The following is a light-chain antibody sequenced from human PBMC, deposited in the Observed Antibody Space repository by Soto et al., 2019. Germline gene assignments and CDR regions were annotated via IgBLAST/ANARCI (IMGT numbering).Light chain of an antibody. CDR2: GAS. V-gene: IGKV3-20*01. CDR1: QSVSSAY. Sequence: EIVLTQSPGTLSLSPGERATLSCRASQSVSSAYSAWYQQKPGQAPRLLIYGASSRATGIPDRFSGSGSGTDFTLTITRLEPEDFAVYYCQQYDNSLYTFGQGTKLEIK. CDR3: QQYDNSLYT. J-gene: IGKJ2*01.